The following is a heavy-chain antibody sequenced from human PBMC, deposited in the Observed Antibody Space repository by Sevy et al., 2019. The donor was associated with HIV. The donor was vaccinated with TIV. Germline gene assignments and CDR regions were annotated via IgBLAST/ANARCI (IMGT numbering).Heavy chain of an antibody. CDR3: ITGGGKIVVVPADPGWYYYYMDV. J-gene: IGHJ6*03. Sequence: EGSLRLSCAASGFTFSNAWMSWVHQAPGKALEWVGRIKSKTDGGTTDYAAPVKGRFTISREDSKNTLYLQMNSLKTEDTAVYYCITGGGKIVVVPADPGWYYYYMDVWGKGTTVTVSS. CDR2: IKSKTDGGTT. D-gene: IGHD2-2*01. CDR1: GFTFSNAW. V-gene: IGHV3-15*01.